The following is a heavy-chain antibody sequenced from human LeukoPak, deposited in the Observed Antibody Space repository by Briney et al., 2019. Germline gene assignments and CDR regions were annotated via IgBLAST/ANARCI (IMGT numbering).Heavy chain of an antibody. Sequence: NSSETVSLTCTVSGGSISSYYWSWIRQPPGKGLEWIGYIYYSGSTNYNPSLKSRVTISIDTSKNQFSLNLSSVTAADTAVYYCARGASGYSYGWGQGTLVTVPS. CDR1: GGSISSYY. CDR2: IYYSGST. J-gene: IGHJ1*01. V-gene: IGHV4-59*01. D-gene: IGHD5-18*01. CDR3: ARGASGYSYG.